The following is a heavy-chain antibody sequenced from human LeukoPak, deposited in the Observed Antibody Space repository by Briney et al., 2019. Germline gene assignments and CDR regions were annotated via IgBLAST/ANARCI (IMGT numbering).Heavy chain of an antibody. CDR3: ARLVITTIFDY. J-gene: IGHJ4*02. V-gene: IGHV4-39*07. Sequence: SETLSLTCTVSGGSISSGDYYWSWIRQPPGKGLEWIGEINHSGSTNYNPSLKSRVTISVDTSKNQFSLKLSSVTAADTAVYYCARLVITTIFDYWGQGTLVTVSS. CDR1: GGSISSGDYY. D-gene: IGHD3-22*01. CDR2: INHSGST.